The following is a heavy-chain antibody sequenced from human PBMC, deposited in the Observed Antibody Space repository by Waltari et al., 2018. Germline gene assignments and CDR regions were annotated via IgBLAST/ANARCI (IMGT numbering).Heavy chain of an antibody. D-gene: IGHD5-12*01. CDR1: GFTFSSYA. CDR2: ISGRGGRT. Sequence: EVQLLESGGGLVQPGGSLRLSCAASGFTFSSYAMSWVRQAPGKGLEWVSAISGRGGRTYYADAVKGRFTISRDNSKNTLYLQMNSLRAEDTAVYYCAKDRVGHGYKRVPTLDAFDIWGQGTMVTVSS. J-gene: IGHJ3*02. CDR3: AKDRVGHGYKRVPTLDAFDI. V-gene: IGHV3-23*01.